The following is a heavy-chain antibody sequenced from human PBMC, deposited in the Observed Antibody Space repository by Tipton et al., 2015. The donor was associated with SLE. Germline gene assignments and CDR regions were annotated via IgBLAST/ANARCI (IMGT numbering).Heavy chain of an antibody. CDR2: ISSGASTM. CDR3: ARDAGHCSGGSCYDY. V-gene: IGHV3-48*03. D-gene: IGHD2-15*01. Sequence: SLRLSCVASGFAFSGYEMNWVRQAPGKGLEWVSYISSGASTMYYGASVRGRFTVSRDNAKKSLYLAMNSLRVEDTAIYYCARDAGHCSGGSCYDYWGQGTLLTVSS. CDR1: GFAFSGYE. J-gene: IGHJ4*02.